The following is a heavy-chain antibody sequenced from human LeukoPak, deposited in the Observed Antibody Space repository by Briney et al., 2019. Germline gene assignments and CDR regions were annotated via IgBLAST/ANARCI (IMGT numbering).Heavy chain of an antibody. CDR3: ARGGARDYYMDV. J-gene: IGHJ6*03. V-gene: IGHV3-48*03. Sequence: GGSLRLSCAASGFTFSSYEMNWVRQAPGKGLEWVSYISSSGSTIYYADSVKGRFTISRDNAKNSLYLQMNSLRAEDTAVYYCARGGARDYYMDVWGKGTRSPSP. CDR1: GFTFSSYE. CDR2: ISSSGSTI. D-gene: IGHD1-26*01.